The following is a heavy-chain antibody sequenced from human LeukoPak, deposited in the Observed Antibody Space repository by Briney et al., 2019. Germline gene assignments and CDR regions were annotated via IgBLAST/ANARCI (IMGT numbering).Heavy chain of an antibody. Sequence: ASVKVSCKASGYTFTGYYMHWVRQAPGQGLEWMGWINPNSGGTNYAQKFQGRVTMTRDTSISTAYMELSRLRSDDTAVYYCAREDRIAAAGEPLDYWGQGTLVTVSS. CDR3: AREDRIAAAGEPLDY. CDR1: GYTFTGYY. J-gene: IGHJ4*02. CDR2: INPNSGGT. V-gene: IGHV1-2*02. D-gene: IGHD6-13*01.